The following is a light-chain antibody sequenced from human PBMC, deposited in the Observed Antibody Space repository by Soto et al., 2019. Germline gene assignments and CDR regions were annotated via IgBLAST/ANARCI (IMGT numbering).Light chain of an antibody. CDR2: EVS. CDR1: SSDVGGYNF. CDR3: SSYAGSNNVL. J-gene: IGLJ2*01. Sequence: QSALTQPPSASGSPGQSVAISCTGTSSDVGGYNFVSWYQQHPGKAPKVLIYEVSKRASGVPDRFSGSKSGNTASLTVSGLQAEDEADYYCSSYAGSNNVLFGGGTQLTVL. V-gene: IGLV2-8*01.